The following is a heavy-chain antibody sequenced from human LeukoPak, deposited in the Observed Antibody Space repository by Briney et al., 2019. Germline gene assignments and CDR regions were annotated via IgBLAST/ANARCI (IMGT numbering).Heavy chain of an antibody. V-gene: IGHV4-61*01. Sequence: PSETLSLTCAVSGGSISSSNYYWSWIRQPPGKGLEWIGYIYYSGSTNYNPSLKSRVTISVDTSKNQFSLELSSVTAADTAVCYCARGLTYYDILTGYYSPYFDYWGQGTLVTVSS. CDR1: GGSISSSNYY. CDR2: IYYSGST. CDR3: ARGLTYYDILTGYYSPYFDY. J-gene: IGHJ4*02. D-gene: IGHD3-9*01.